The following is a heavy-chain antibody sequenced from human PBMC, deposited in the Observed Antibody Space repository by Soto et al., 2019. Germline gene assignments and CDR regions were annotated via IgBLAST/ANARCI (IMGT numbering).Heavy chain of an antibody. CDR3: AMGDNLVVATIEPPGDWLDP. V-gene: IGHV1-8*01. CDR2: MNPNSGNT. D-gene: IGHD5-12*01. CDR1: GYTFTSYD. Sequence: QVQLVQSGAEVKKPGASVKVSCKASGYTFTSYDINWVRQATGQGLEWMGWMNPNSGNTGYAQKFQGRVTMTRNTSKSTAYMELSSRRSEDTAVYYGAMGDNLVVATIEPPGDWLDPWGQGTLVTVSS. J-gene: IGHJ5*02.